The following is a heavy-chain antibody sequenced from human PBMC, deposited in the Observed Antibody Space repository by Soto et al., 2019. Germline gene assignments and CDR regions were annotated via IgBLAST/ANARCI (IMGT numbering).Heavy chain of an antibody. CDR2: VYYSGST. CDR3: ARGAGLNKLGRRRDYYYMDV. D-gene: IGHD1-1*01. CDR1: GGSVSSSSYY. V-gene: IGHV4-39*01. Sequence: SETLSLTCTVSGGSVSSSSYYWGWVRQPPGKGLEWIGSVYYSGSTYYNPSLEGRVTISVDKSKNQFSLKLMSLSAADTAVYYCARGAGLNKLGRRRDYYYMDVWGKGTTVTVSS. J-gene: IGHJ6*03.